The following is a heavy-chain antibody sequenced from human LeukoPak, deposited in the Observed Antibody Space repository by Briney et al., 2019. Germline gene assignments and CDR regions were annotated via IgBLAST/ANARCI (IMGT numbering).Heavy chain of an antibody. Sequence: SETLSLTCAVSGYFISTTSSSYYWGWIRQPLGKGLEWIGSIHHGGNSYYNPSLKGRLTISVDTSKNQFSLKLSSVTAADTAVYYCARLETSVTEHNWFDPWGQGTLVTVSS. CDR3: ARLETSVTEHNWFDP. V-gene: IGHV4-38-2*01. CDR2: IHHGGNS. CDR1: GYFISTTSSSYY. D-gene: IGHD2-21*02. J-gene: IGHJ5*02.